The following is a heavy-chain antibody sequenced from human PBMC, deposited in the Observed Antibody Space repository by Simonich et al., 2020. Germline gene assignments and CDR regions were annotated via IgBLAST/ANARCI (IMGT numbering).Heavy chain of an antibody. V-gene: IGHV3-15*01. CDR3: TTAHPPVSGSYYDY. J-gene: IGHJ4*02. Sequence: EVQLLESGGGLVQPGGSLRLSCAASGFTFSSYAMSWVRQAPGKGLARVGRMKNKTDGGTTDYAAPVKGRLTISRDESKNTLYLQMNSLKTEDTAVYYCTTAHPPVSGSYYDYWGQGTLVTVSS. D-gene: IGHD1-26*01. CDR2: MKNKTDGGTT. CDR1: GFTFSSYA.